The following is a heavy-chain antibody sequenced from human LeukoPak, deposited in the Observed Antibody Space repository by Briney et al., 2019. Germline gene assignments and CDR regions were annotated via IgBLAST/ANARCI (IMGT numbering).Heavy chain of an antibody. CDR2: IYPGDSDT. CDR1: GFNFTSSW. Sequence: KDGESLKISCKGSGFNFTSSWIAWVRQMPGKGLEWMGIIYPGDSDTRYSPSFQGQVTISADKSISTAYLQWSSLKASDTAMYYCASPGVDIVATSNDAFDIWGQGTMVTVSS. J-gene: IGHJ3*02. V-gene: IGHV5-51*01. D-gene: IGHD5-12*01. CDR3: ASPGVDIVATSNDAFDI.